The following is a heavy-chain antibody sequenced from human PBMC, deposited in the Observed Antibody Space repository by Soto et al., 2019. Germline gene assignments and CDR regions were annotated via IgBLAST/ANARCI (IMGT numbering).Heavy chain of an antibody. CDR1: GGSSRSGGYY. CDR3: ARDKGDSSSSYYYYYGMDV. V-gene: IGHV4-31*03. CDR2: IYYSGST. D-gene: IGHD6-6*01. Sequence: SETLSLTSTVAGGSSRSGGYYWSWIHQHPGKGLEWIGYIYYSGSTYYNPSPKSRVTISVDTSKNQFSLKLSSVTAADTAVYYCARDKGDSSSSYYYYYGMDVWGQGTTVTVSS. J-gene: IGHJ6*02.